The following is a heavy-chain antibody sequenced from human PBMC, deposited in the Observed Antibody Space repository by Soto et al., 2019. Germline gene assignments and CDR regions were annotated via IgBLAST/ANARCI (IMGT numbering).Heavy chain of an antibody. D-gene: IGHD4-4*01. CDR1: GYTLTELS. V-gene: IGHV1-24*01. CDR2: FDPEDGET. CDR3: ATVYSTTPCLAGFDP. Sequence: ASVKVSCKVSGYTLTELSMHWVRQAPGKGLEWMGGFDPEDGETIYAQKFQGRVTMTEDTSTDTAYMELSSLRSEDTAVYYCATVYSTTPCLAGFDPWGQGTLVTVSS. J-gene: IGHJ5*02.